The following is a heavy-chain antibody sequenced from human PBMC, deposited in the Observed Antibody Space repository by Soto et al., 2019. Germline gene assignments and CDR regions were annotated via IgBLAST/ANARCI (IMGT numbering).Heavy chain of an antibody. CDR3: ARAPSPYDSQI. CDR2: IYYSGST. J-gene: IGHJ3*02. D-gene: IGHD3-22*01. CDR1: GGSISSYY. Sequence: QVQLQESGPGLVKPSETLSLTCTVSGGSISSYYWSWIRQPPGKGLEWIGYIYYSGSTNYNPSLKSRVTISVDTSKNQFSLKLSSVTAADTAVYYCARAPSPYDSQIWGQGTMVTVSS. V-gene: IGHV4-59*01.